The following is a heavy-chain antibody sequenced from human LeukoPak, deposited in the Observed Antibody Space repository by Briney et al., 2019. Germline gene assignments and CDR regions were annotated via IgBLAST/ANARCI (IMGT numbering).Heavy chain of an antibody. CDR3: ARPTTVEEYFDY. CDR1: GYTFTSYY. Sequence: ASVKVSCKASGYTFTSYYMHWVRQAPGQGLEWMGIINPSGGSTSYAQKFQGRVSMTRDTSTSTVYMDLSSLRSEDTAVYYCARPTTVEEYFDYWGQGTLVTVSS. D-gene: IGHD4-17*01. CDR2: INPSGGST. J-gene: IGHJ4*02. V-gene: IGHV1-46*01.